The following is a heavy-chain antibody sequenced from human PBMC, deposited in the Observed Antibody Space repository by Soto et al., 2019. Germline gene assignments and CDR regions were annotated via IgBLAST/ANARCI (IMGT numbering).Heavy chain of an antibody. CDR3: ARDGRIAMVRGAEPQYYYYGMDV. CDR1: GYTFTSYG. D-gene: IGHD3-10*01. CDR2: ISAYNGNT. J-gene: IGHJ6*02. V-gene: IGHV1-18*01. Sequence: ASVKVSCKASGYTFTSYGISWVRQAPGQGLEWMGWISAYNGNTNYAQKLQGRVTMTTDTSTSTAYMELRSLRSDDTAVYYCARDGRIAMVRGAEPQYYYYGMDVWGQGTTVTVSS.